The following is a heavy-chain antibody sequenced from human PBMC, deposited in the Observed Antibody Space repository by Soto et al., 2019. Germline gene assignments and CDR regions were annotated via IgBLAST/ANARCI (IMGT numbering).Heavy chain of an antibody. V-gene: IGHV4-59*01. D-gene: IGHD1-1*01. CDR1: GGSISSDY. CDR3: ARVMGTQNRDYYYMDV. J-gene: IGHJ6*03. CDR2: IHYSGST. Sequence: QVQLQEAGPGLVKPSETLSLSCTISGGSISSDYWTWIRQPPGKGLEWIGDIHYSGSTNYNPSLKSRVTISVDTSKNQFSLKLSSVTAADTAVYYCARVMGTQNRDYYYMDVWGKGTTVTVSS.